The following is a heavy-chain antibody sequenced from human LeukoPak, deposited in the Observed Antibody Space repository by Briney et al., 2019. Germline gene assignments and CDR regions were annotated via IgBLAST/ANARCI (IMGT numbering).Heavy chain of an antibody. D-gene: IGHD6-19*01. CDR2: INHSGST. Sequence: PSETLSLTCAVYGESFSGYFWSWIRQPPGKGLEWIGKINHSGSTNYNPSLKSRVTISVDTSKNQFSLKLSPVTAADTAVYYCAREGAVDGYFDYWGQGTLVTVSS. CDR3: AREGAVDGYFDY. CDR1: GESFSGYF. V-gene: IGHV4-34*01. J-gene: IGHJ4*02.